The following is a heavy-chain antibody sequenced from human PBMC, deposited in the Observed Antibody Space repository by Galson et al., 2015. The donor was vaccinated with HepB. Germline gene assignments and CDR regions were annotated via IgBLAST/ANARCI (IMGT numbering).Heavy chain of an antibody. CDR3: ARRRYCSGGSCSSGAFDI. CDR2: INAGNGNT. Sequence: CKASGYTFPSYAMHWVRQAPGQRLEWMGWINAGNGNTKYSQKFQGRVTITRDTSASTAYMELSSLRSEDTAVYYCARRRYCSGGSCSSGAFDIWGQGTMVTVSS. V-gene: IGHV1-3*01. D-gene: IGHD2-15*01. CDR1: GYTFPSYA. J-gene: IGHJ3*02.